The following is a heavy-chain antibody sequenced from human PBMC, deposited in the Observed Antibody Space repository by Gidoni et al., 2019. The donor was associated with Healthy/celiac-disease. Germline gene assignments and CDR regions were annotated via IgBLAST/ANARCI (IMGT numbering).Heavy chain of an antibody. CDR2: IIPICGTA. D-gene: IGHD2-2*01. J-gene: IGHJ1*01. CDR1: GASSSCYA. CDR3: ARGGIVVVPALGYFQH. Sequence: QVQLVQSGAEVKKPGSSAKVSCKASGASSSCYAIRWVRQAPGQGLEWMGGIIPICGTANYAQKCQGRVTITADESTSTAYMELSSLRSEDTDVYYCARGGIVVVPALGYFQHWGQGTLVTVSS. V-gene: IGHV1-69*01.